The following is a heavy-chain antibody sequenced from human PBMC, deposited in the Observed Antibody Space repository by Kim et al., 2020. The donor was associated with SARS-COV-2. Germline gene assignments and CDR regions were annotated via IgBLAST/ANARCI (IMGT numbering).Heavy chain of an antibody. CDR2: INSDGSST. J-gene: IGHJ3*02. Sequence: GGSLRLSCAASGFTFSSYWMHWVRQAPGKGLVWVSRINSDGSSTSYADSVKGRFTISRDNAKNTLYLQMNSLRAEDTAVYYCAKFSSSSSPDAFDIWGQGTMVTVSS. CDR1: GFTFSSYW. V-gene: IGHV3-74*01. CDR3: AKFSSSSSPDAFDI. D-gene: IGHD6-13*01.